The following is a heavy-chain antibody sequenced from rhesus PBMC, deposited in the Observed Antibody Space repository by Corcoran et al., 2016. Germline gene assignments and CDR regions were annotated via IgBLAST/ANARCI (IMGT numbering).Heavy chain of an antibody. CDR3: ARYLKMGTTGGSKERNFDS. D-gene: IGHD1-44*01. Sequence: VQLQESGPGLVKPSETLSLTCAVSGDSFSSYWWSWIRQPPGKGLEWIGGGNGNSGSTNYNPSLKSRVTISKDASKSQFSLRLTSVTAADTAIYYCARYLKMGTTGGSKERNFDSWGQGVLVTVSS. CDR1: GDSFSSYW. V-gene: IGHV4-80*01. CDR2: GNGNSGST. J-gene: IGHJ4*01.